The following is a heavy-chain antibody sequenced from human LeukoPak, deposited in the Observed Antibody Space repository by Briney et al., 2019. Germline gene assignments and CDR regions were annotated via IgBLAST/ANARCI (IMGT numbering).Heavy chain of an antibody. CDR1: GFTFSSYG. V-gene: IGHV3-30*18. J-gene: IGHJ6*02. D-gene: IGHD3-3*01. CDR3: AKSWSSYSYYYYYGMDV. Sequence: GGSLRLSCAASGFTFSSYGMHWVRQAPGKGLEWVAVISYDGSNKYYADSVKGRFTISRDNSKNTLYLQMNSLRAEDTAVYYCAKSWSSYSYYYYYGMDVWGQGTTVTVSS. CDR2: ISYDGSNK.